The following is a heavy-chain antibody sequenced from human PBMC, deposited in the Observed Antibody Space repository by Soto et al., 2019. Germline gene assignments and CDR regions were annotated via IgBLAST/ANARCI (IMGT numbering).Heavy chain of an antibody. CDR1: GFAFSSYG. D-gene: IGHD1-1*01. Sequence: GGSLTLSCAASGFAFSSYGMHWVRQAPGKGLEWVAVISYDGSNKYYADSVKGRFTISRDNSKNTLYLQMNSLRAEDTAVYYCASAGGDIWTRDPEYPYFDYWGQGTLVTVSS. V-gene: IGHV3-30*03. CDR2: ISYDGSNK. J-gene: IGHJ4*02. CDR3: ASAGGDIWTRDPEYPYFDY.